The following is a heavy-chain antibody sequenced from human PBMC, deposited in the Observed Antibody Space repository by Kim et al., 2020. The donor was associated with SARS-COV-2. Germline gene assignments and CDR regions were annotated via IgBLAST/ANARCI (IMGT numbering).Heavy chain of an antibody. CDR3: ATYPYCKDCPGATVGY. J-gene: IGHJ4*02. CDR2: IKQDGSEK. CDR1: GFTFSRYW. Sequence: GGSLRLSCAVSGFTFSRYWMMWVRQAPGKGLEWVANIKQDGSEKFYVDSVKGRFTISRDNANNFLYLQMNYPRVEDTATYYCATYPYCKDCPGATVGYWGQGTLVTVSS. V-gene: IGHV3-7*03. D-gene: IGHD2-15*01.